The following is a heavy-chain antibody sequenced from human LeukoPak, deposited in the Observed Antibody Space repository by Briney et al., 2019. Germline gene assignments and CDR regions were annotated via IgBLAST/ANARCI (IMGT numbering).Heavy chain of an antibody. D-gene: IGHD6-19*01. CDR2: SYSSGSA. CDR1: GGSISDHY. CDR3: ARDVRYASGWSTPES. V-gene: IGHV4-4*07. Sequence: SETLSLTCTVSGGSISDHYWSWIRQPSGKGLEWNGRSYSSGSANYSPSLNSQVSMSVDTSNHYFSLNLTSVTAADTALYFCARDVRYASGWSTPESWGQGILVTVSS. J-gene: IGHJ5*02.